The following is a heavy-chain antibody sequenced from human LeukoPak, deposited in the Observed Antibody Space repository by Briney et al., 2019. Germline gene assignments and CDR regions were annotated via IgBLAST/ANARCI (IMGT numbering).Heavy chain of an antibody. J-gene: IGHJ4*02. CDR3: ARGSGQWGFDS. Sequence: SETLSLTCTVSGVSISSSDYYWGWIRQPPGEGLQWIGNIYYSGSTNYNPSLRSRVTISVDSSKNQFSLKLSSVTAADTAVYYCARGSGQWGFDSWGQGTLVTVSS. D-gene: IGHD3-10*01. CDR1: GVSISSSDYY. CDR2: IYYSGST. V-gene: IGHV4-39*07.